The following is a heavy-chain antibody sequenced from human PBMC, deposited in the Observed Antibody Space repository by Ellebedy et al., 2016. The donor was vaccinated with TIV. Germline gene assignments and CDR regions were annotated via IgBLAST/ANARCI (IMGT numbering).Heavy chain of an antibody. CDR3: ARSYGARTSGP. D-gene: IGHD3-16*01. CDR1: GFTFSSYE. CDR2: ISGSASVT. J-gene: IGHJ5*02. V-gene: IGHV3-48*03. Sequence: PGGSLRLSCAVSGFTFSSYEMNWVLQAPGTGLEWVSYISGSASVTAYADSVKVRFTISRDNARTSLYLQMNSLRVDDTAMYYCARSYGARTSGPWGQGTLVTVSS.